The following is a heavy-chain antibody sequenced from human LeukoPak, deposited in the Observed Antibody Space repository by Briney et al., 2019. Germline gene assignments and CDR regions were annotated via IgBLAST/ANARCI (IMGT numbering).Heavy chain of an antibody. CDR1: GYTFTSYG. D-gene: IGHD5-18*01. CDR2: ISAYNGNT. CDR3: ARETAMVTDY. J-gene: IGHJ4*02. Sequence: ASVKVSCKESGYTFTSYGISWVREAPGQGLEWMGWISAYNGNTNYAQKLQGRVTMTTDTSTSTAYMELRSLRSDDTAAYYCARETAMVTDYWGQGTLVTVSS. V-gene: IGHV1-18*01.